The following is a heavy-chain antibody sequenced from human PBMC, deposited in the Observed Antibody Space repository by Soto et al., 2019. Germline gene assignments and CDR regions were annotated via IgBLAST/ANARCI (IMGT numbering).Heavy chain of an antibody. CDR3: ARERSVGYCSTTTCPRPFYYFGMGV. V-gene: IGHV1-69*01. D-gene: IGHD2-2*01. CDR2: IIPISGTA. CDR1: GGTFSRYP. J-gene: IGHJ6*02. Sequence: QVQLEQSGAEVKQPGASVKVSCKASGGTFSRYPISWVRQAPGQGLEWMGGIIPISGTADYAPKFQGRVTITADESTSTGYMELRSLTSEDTAVYYCARERSVGYCSTTTCPRPFYYFGMGVWGQGTTVTVSS.